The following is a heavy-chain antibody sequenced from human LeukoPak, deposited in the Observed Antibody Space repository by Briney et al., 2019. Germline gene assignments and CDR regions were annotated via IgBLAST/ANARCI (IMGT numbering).Heavy chain of an antibody. J-gene: IGHJ3*02. CDR3: ARDWGGRGYSGSYSTVDAFDI. Sequence: SETLSLTCTVSGGSISSSSYYWGWIRQPPGKGLEWIGSIYYSGSTYYNPSLKSRVTISVDTSKNQFSLKLSSVTAEDTAVYYCARDWGGRGYSGSYSTVDAFDIWGQGTMVTVSS. CDR1: GGSISSSSYY. D-gene: IGHD1-26*01. CDR2: IYYSGST. V-gene: IGHV4-39*07.